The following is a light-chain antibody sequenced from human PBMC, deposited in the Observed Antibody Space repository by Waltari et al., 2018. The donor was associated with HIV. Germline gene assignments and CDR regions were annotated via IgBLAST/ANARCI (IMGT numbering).Light chain of an antibody. CDR2: SVS. CDR3: SSYTGSSSYV. CDR1: SSDVGGYNY. V-gene: IGLV2-14*03. Sequence: QSALTQPASVSGSPGQSITISCTGTSSDVGGYNYVSWYQQHPGKAPKLLIYSVSNRPSGVANRFSGCKSCNTAALTISGLQADDEADYYCSSYTGSSSYVFGAGTRVTV. J-gene: IGLJ1*01.